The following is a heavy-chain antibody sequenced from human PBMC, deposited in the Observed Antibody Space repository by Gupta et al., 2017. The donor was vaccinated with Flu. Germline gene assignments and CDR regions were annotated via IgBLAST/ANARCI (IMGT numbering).Heavy chain of an antibody. J-gene: IGHJ6*03. CDR3: TRHCGGDEGDSDYHFYMDV. V-gene: IGHV3-73*01. Sequence: EWVGRIRTKAKNFATAYAASVKGRCAISRDDSTNTAYLQMNSLKKDYTAVYYCTRHCGGDEGDSDYHFYMDVWGKGTPVTVS. D-gene: IGHD2-21*02. CDR2: IRTKAKNFAT.